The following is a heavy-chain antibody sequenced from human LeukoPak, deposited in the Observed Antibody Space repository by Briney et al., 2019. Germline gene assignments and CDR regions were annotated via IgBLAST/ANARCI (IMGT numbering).Heavy chain of an antibody. J-gene: IGHJ4*02. CDR2: INPNSGGT. CDR1: GYTFTGYY. V-gene: IGHV1-2*02. CDR3: ARPPRHCSSTTCYFNY. Sequence: ASVKVSCKASGYTFTGYYMHWVRQAPGQGLEWMGWINPNSGGTNYAQKFQGRVTMTRDTSISTAYMELSRLRSDDTAVYYCARPPRHCSSTTCYFNYWGQGTLVTVSS. D-gene: IGHD2-2*01.